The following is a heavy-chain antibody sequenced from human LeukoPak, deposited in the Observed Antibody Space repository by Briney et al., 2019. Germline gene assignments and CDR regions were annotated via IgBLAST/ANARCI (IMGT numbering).Heavy chain of an antibody. CDR3: ARDESPNISGYSDY. CDR1: GYTFTTYG. Sequence: ASVKVSCKASGYTFTTYGFTWVRPAPGQGREWMGWISAYNGNTNYAQNLQGRVTMTTDTSTSTAYMELRSLTSDDTAVYYCARDESPNISGYSDYWGQGTPVTVSS. CDR2: ISAYNGNT. V-gene: IGHV1-18*01. J-gene: IGHJ4*02. D-gene: IGHD3-22*01.